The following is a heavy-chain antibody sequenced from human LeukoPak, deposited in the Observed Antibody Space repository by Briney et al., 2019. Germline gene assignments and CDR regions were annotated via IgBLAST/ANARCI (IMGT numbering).Heavy chain of an antibody. V-gene: IGHV3-49*04. J-gene: IGHJ4*02. CDR3: TTDSSGIFDY. CDR2: IRSKAYGGTT. D-gene: IGHD3-22*01. CDR1: GFTFGDYA. Sequence: GGSLRLSCTASGFTFGDYAMSWVRQAPGKGLEWVGFIRSKAYGGTTEYAASVKGRFTISRDDSKSIAYLQMNSLKTEDTAVYYCTTDSSGIFDYWGQGTLVTVSS.